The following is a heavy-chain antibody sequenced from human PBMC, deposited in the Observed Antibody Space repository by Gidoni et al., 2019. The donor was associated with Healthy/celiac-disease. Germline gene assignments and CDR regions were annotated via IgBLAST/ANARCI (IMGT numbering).Heavy chain of an antibody. CDR2: ISSSGSTI. V-gene: IGHV3-48*03. J-gene: IGHJ4*02. D-gene: IGHD1-1*01. CDR1: GFPFSIYE. Sequence: EVQLVESGGGWVQPGGPLRLSCEASGFPFSIYEMNWVRQATGQGLVWVSYISSSGSTIYYADSVKGRFTISRDNSKNSLYLQMNSRRAEDTAVYYCARDPNDAVQDNFDYWGQGTLVTVSS. CDR3: ARDPNDAVQDNFDY.